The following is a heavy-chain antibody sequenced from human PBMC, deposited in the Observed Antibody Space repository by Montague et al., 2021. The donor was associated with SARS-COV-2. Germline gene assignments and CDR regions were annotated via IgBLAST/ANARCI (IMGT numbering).Heavy chain of an antibody. D-gene: IGHD4-17*01. V-gene: IGHV4-61*02. Sequence: TLSLTCTVSGASISSGTYFWNWIRHPAGKGLEWIGRIYTSGATNYNPSLKSRVTMSIDTSKNDFSLRLTSVTAADTAVYYCARSDPTTVTTWFLDLWGRGTLVTVSS. CDR3: ARSDPTTVTTWFLDL. CDR2: IYTSGAT. J-gene: IGHJ2*01. CDR1: GASISSGTYF.